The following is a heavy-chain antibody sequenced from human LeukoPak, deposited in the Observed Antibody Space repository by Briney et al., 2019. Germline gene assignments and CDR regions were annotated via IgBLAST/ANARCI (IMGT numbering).Heavy chain of an antibody. CDR1: GGSISSYY. J-gene: IGHJ4*02. CDR2: IYSSGST. Sequence: SETLSLTCTVSGGSISSYYWSWIRQPPGKGLEWIGYIYSSGSTNYNPSLNSRVTISVDTSKNHFSLKLSSVTAADTAVYYCARHSYYYDSSGYYYSDYWGQGTLVTVSS. D-gene: IGHD3-22*01. CDR3: ARHSYYYDSSGYYYSDY. V-gene: IGHV4-59*08.